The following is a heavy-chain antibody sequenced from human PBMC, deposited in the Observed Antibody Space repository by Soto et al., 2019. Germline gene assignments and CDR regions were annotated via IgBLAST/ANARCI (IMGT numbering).Heavy chain of an antibody. CDR2: FDPEDGET. D-gene: IGHD6-13*01. CDR3: VTVDYSSSWYWFDP. V-gene: IGHV1-24*01. CDR1: GYTFTSYG. J-gene: IGHJ5*02. Sequence: ASVKVSCKASGYTFTSYGISWVRQAPGQGLEWMGGFDPEDGETIYAQKFQGRVTMTEDTSTDTAYMELSSLRSEDTAVYYCVTVDYSSSWYWFDPWGQGTLVTVSS.